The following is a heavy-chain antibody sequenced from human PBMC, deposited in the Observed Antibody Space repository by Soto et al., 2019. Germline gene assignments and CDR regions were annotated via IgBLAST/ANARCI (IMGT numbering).Heavy chain of an antibody. D-gene: IGHD3-22*01. CDR3: ARCRVYYYDSSLMY. V-gene: IGHV1-69*01. J-gene: IGHJ4*02. Sequence: QVQLVQSGAEVKKPGSSVKVSCKASGGTFSSYAISWVRQAPGQGLEWMGGIIPIFGTANYAQKFQGRVTITADESTSTAYMELSSLRSEDTAVYYCARCRVYYYDSSLMYWGQGTLVTVSS. CDR1: GGTFSSYA. CDR2: IIPIFGTA.